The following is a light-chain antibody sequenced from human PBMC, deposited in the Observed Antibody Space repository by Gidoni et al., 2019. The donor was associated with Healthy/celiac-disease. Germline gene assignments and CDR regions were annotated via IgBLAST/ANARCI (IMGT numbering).Light chain of an antibody. CDR2: LGY. V-gene: IGKV2-28*01. CDR1: QSLLHSNGYNY. J-gene: IGKJ2*01. Sequence: DLVMTPSPLSLPVTPGEPASISCRSSQSLLHSNGYNYLDWYMQKPGKSPQLLFYLGYTRASVVPDRCSGSGSGTDITLKIRRAEAEDVGVYYCMQALQTPNTFXQXTKLEIK. CDR3: MQALQTPNT.